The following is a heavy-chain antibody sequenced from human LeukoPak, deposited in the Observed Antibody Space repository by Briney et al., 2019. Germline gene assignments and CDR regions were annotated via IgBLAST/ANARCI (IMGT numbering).Heavy chain of an antibody. D-gene: IGHD3-10*01. CDR1: GYTFTGYY. CDR2: INPNSGGT. CDR3: ARVLTRSGSSIYNY. V-gene: IGHV1-2*02. Sequence: ASVKVSCKASGYTFTGYYMLWVRQAPGQGLEWMGWINPNSGGTNYAQKFQGRVTMTRDTSISTAYMELSRLRSDDTAVYYCARVLTRSGSSIYNYWGQGTLVTVSS. J-gene: IGHJ4*02.